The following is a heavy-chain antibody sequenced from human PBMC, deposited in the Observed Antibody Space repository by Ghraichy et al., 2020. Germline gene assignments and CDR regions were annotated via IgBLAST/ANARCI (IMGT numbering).Heavy chain of an antibody. J-gene: IGHJ4*02. CDR1: GYTFTTYG. D-gene: IGHD1-26*01. Sequence: ASVKVSCKGSGYTFTTYGIAWVRQAPGQGLEWMGWISGYDGDTKYAQKFQDRVTMTTDTSTSTAYMEVRRLKSDDTAIYYCARGDVVAVGFDYWGQGTLVTVSP. V-gene: IGHV1-18*01. CDR3: ARGDVVAVGFDY. CDR2: ISGYDGDT.